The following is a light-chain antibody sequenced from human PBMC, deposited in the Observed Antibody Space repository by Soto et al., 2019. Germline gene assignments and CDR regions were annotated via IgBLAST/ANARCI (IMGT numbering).Light chain of an antibody. CDR3: SSYAGSSNV. V-gene: IGLV2-14*01. CDR2: GVR. Sequence: QSALTQPTSVSGSPGQSITIYCTGNSNDIGAFDYVSWYQQHPGKAPRLLIHGVRNRPPGISSRFSASKSGLTASLTISGLRADDEADYYCSSYAGSSNVFGTGTKLTVL. CDR1: SNDIGAFDY. J-gene: IGLJ1*01.